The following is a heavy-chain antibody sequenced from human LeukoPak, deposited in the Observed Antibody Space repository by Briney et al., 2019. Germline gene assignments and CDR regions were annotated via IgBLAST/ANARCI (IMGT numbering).Heavy chain of an antibody. CDR3: ARLGYCSSTSCYVDQ. D-gene: IGHD2-2*01. J-gene: IGHJ4*02. CDR2: MHYSGST. CDR1: GGSISSGSHY. V-gene: IGHV4-39*02. Sequence: SETLSLTCSVSGGSISSGSHYWGWIRQPPGKGLEWLQSMHYSGSTDYNPSLKSRVTISIDTSKNHFSLKLRFVTAADTAVYYCARLGYCSSTSCYVDQWGQGTLVTVSS.